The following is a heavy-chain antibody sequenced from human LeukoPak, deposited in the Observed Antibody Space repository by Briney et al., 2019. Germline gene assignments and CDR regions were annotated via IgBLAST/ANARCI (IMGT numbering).Heavy chain of an antibody. CDR3: ARDRGRRYDYVWGSPPGY. CDR1: GFTFSSYG. V-gene: IGHV3-33*01. Sequence: GGSLRLSCAASGFTFSSYGMHWVRQAPVKGLEWVAVIWYDGSNKYYADSVKGRFTISRDNSKNTLYLQMNSLRAEDTAVYYCARDRGRRYDYVWGSPPGYWGQGTLVTVSS. D-gene: IGHD3-16*01. CDR2: IWYDGSNK. J-gene: IGHJ4*02.